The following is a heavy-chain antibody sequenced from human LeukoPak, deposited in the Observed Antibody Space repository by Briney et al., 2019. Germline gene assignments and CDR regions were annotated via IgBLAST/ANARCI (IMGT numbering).Heavy chain of an antibody. Sequence: KASETLSLTCTVSGGSISSGGYYWSWIRQHPGKGLEWIGYIYYSGSTYYNPSLKSRVTISVDTSKSQFSLKLSSVTAADTAVYYCAREIYGGYFDYWGQGTLVTVSS. CDR1: GGSISSGGYY. D-gene: IGHD2/OR15-2a*01. CDR3: AREIYGGYFDY. CDR2: IYYSGST. J-gene: IGHJ4*02. V-gene: IGHV4-31*03.